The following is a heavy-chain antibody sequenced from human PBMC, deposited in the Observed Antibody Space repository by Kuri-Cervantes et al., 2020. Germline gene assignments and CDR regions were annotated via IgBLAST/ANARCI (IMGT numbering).Heavy chain of an antibody. V-gene: IGHV3-30*02. CDR2: IRYDGSNK. J-gene: IGHJ4*02. CDR1: GFIFNTYG. D-gene: IGHD1-14*01. Sequence: GESLKISCAASGFIFNTYGMHWVRHAPGKGLEWVAFIRYDGSNKYYADSVRGRFTISRDNSRNTVFLQMDSLRVDDTAVYFCAKVTGAGGGKPDYWGQGTLVTVSS. CDR3: AKVTGAGGGKPDY.